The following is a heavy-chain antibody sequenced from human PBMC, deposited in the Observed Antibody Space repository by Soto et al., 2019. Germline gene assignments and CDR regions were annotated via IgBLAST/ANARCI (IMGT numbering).Heavy chain of an antibody. D-gene: IGHD3-10*01. V-gene: IGHV4-30-4*01. Sequence: TLSLTCTVSGGSISSGDYYWSWIRQPPGKGLEWIGYIYYSGSTYYNPSLKSRVTISVDTSKSQFSLNLNSVTAADTAVYFCARHVRHYGSGDYLYYFDYWGQGALVTVSS. CDR1: GGSISSGDYY. CDR2: IYYSGST. J-gene: IGHJ4*02. CDR3: ARHVRHYGSGDYLYYFDY.